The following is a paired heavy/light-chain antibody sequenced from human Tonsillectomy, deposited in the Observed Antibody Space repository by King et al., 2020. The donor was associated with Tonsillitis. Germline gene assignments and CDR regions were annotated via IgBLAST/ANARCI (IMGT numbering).Heavy chain of an antibody. D-gene: IGHD4-17*01. Sequence: ADSVKGRFTISRDNSKNTLYLQMSGLRAEDTAVYYCAKGHAGSGSTVTTSFDSWGQGTLVTVSS. J-gene: IGHJ4*02. V-gene: IGHV3-23*01. CDR3: AKGHAGSGSTVTTSFDS.
Light chain of an antibody. CDR2: AAS. J-gene: IGKJ5*01. V-gene: IGKV1-8*01. CDR1: QGIGSY. CDR3: QQYYSSPIT. Sequence: AIRMTQSPSSLSASTGDRVTITCRASQGIGSYLAWYQQKPGKAPKVLIYAASTLQSGVPSRFSGSGSGTDFTLTISCLQSEDFATYYCQQYYSSPITFGQGTRLEIK.